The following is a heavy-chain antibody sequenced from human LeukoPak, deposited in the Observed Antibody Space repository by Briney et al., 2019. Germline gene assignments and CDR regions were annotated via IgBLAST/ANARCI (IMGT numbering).Heavy chain of an antibody. V-gene: IGHV1-69*02. J-gene: IGHJ4*02. CDR1: GGTFSSYT. CDR3: ARGLRDYFWSGYHYYCDY. D-gene: IGHD3-3*01. Sequence: SVKVSCKASGGTFSSYTISWVRQAPGQGLEWMGRIIPILGIANYAQKFQGRVTITADKSTSTAYMELSSLRSEDTAVYYCARGLRDYFWSGYHYYCDYWGQGTLVTVSS. CDR2: IIPILGIA.